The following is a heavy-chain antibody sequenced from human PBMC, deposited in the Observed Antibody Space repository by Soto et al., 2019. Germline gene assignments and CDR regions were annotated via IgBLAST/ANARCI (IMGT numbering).Heavy chain of an antibody. V-gene: IGHV4-34*01. D-gene: IGHD2-2*01. Sequence: SETLSLTCAVYGGSFSGYYWSWIRQPPGKGLEWIGEINHSGSTNYNPSLKSRVTISVDTSKNQFSLKLSSVTAADTAVYYCARRFRAAAIRPGGYYYYMDVWGKGTTVTVSS. CDR1: GGSFSGYY. J-gene: IGHJ6*03. CDR2: INHSGST. CDR3: ARRFRAAAIRPGGYYYYMDV.